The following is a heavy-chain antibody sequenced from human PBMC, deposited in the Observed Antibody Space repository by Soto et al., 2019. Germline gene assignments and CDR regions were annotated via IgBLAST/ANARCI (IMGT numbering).Heavy chain of an antibody. CDR1: GGSISSYY. J-gene: IGHJ3*02. CDR2: IYYSGST. Sequence: SETLSLTCNVSGGSISSYYWSWIRQPPGKGLEWIGYIYYSGSTNYNPSLKSRVTISVDTSKNQFSLKLSSVTAADTAVYYCARSITGTTRAFDIWGQGTMVTVSS. V-gene: IGHV4-59*01. D-gene: IGHD1-20*01. CDR3: ARSITGTTRAFDI.